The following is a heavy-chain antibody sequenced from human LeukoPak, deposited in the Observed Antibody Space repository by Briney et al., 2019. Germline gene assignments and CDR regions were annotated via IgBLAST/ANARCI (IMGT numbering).Heavy chain of an antibody. CDR2: IYTSGTT. CDR3: ARQYSSSYFFDY. Sequence: PSETLPLTCTVSGGSISSYYWSWIRQPPGKGLEWVGYIYTSGTTNYNPSLKSRVTISVDTSKIQFSLRLSSVTAADTAVYYCARQYSSSYFFDYWGQGTLLTVSS. CDR1: GGSISSYY. V-gene: IGHV4-4*09. D-gene: IGHD6-6*01. J-gene: IGHJ4*02.